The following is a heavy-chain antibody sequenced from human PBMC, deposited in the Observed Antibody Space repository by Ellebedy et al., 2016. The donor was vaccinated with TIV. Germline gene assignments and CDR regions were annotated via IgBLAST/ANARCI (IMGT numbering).Heavy chain of an antibody. Sequence: GGSLRLXCAASGFTVSSDYMNWVRQAPGKGPEWVSVIYSDGSTFYADSVKGRFTISRDNAKNTLYLQMDTLRGEDTAVYYCARDVYSRGDYWGQGTLVTVSS. CDR1: GFTVSSDY. D-gene: IGHD6-13*01. J-gene: IGHJ4*02. V-gene: IGHV3-53*01. CDR3: ARDVYSRGDY. CDR2: IYSDGST.